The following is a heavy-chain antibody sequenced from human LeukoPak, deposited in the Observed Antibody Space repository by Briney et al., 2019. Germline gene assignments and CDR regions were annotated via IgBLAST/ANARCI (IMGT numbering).Heavy chain of an antibody. CDR1: GGSISSYY. V-gene: IGHV4-59*12. Sequence: KPSETLSLTCTVSGGSISSYYWSWIRQPPGKGLEWIGYIYYSGSTNYNPSLKSRVTISVDTSKSQFSLKLSSVTAADTAVYYCARSSIAARGLDVWGKGTTVTVSS. D-gene: IGHD6-6*01. CDR3: ARSSIAARGLDV. J-gene: IGHJ6*04. CDR2: IYYSGST.